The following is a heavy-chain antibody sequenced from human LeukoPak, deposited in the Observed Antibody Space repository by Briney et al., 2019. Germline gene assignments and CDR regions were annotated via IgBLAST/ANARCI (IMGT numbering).Heavy chain of an antibody. CDR3: ARGGFGELLPDWFFDL. Sequence: PSETLSLTCTVSGGSISSYYWSWIRQPPGKGLEWIGYIYYSGSTNYNPSLKSRVAISKNTSKNQFSLRLTSVTAADTAVYYCARGGFGELLPDWFFDLWGRGTLVTVSS. V-gene: IGHV4-59*01. CDR2: IYYSGST. CDR1: GGSISSYY. D-gene: IGHD3-10*01. J-gene: IGHJ2*01.